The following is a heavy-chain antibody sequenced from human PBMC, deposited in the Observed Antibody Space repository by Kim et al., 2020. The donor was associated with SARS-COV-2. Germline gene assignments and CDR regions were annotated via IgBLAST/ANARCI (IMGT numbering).Heavy chain of an antibody. CDR3: ARGAPYSSSWYGGNF. Sequence: GGSLRLSCAVSGFTFSDNYMMWVRQAPGKGLEWVSVIYANGNTYYADSVKGRFTISRDNSKNTLYLQMNSLKDEDTAVYYCARGAPYSSSWYGGNFWGQG. V-gene: IGHV3-66*01. CDR1: GFTFSDNY. CDR2: IYANGNT. J-gene: IGHJ4*02. D-gene: IGHD6-13*01.